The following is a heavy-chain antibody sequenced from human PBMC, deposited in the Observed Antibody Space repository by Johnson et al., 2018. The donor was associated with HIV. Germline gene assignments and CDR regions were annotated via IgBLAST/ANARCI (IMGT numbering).Heavy chain of an antibody. CDR2: GGIK. Sequence: GGIKYYATSLKGQFTISKTISRNTLYLQMNSLSPEDTAVYYCAKNKFMFLENPVDAFDVWGQVTMVTFSS. D-gene: IGHD3-3*01. CDR3: AKNKFMFLENPVDAFDV. J-gene: IGHJ3*01. V-gene: IGHV3-30*02.